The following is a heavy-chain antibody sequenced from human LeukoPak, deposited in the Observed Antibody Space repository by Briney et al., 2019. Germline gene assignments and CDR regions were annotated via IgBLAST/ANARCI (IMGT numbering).Heavy chain of an antibody. J-gene: IGHJ4*02. Sequence: SGTLSLTCTVFGGSISSGDYYWSWIRQPPGKGLEWIGYIYYSGSTYYNPSLKSRVTISVDTSKNQFSLKLSSVTAADTAVYYCARVLLGSIDYYDSSGYYYFDYWGQGTLVTVSS. CDR3: ARVLLGSIDYYDSSGYYYFDY. D-gene: IGHD3-22*01. CDR2: IYYSGST. CDR1: GGSISSGDYY. V-gene: IGHV4-30-4*08.